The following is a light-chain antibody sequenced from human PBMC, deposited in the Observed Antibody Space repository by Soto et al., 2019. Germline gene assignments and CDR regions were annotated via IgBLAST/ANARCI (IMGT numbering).Light chain of an antibody. CDR1: QSVSSY. CDR2: DAS. Sequence: EIVLTQSPATLSLSPGERATLSCRASQSVSSYLAWYQQKPDQAPRLLIYDASNRATGIPARFSVSGSGTDFTLTISSLELEDFAVYYCQQLSNWRPTSTFGQGTRLEIK. V-gene: IGKV3-11*01. J-gene: IGKJ5*01. CDR3: QQLSNWRPTST.